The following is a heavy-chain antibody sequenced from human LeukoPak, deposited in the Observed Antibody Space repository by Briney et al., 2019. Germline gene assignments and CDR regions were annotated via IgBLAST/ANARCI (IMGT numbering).Heavy chain of an antibody. J-gene: IGHJ6*03. V-gene: IGHV3-20*03. CDR1: GLTFVDYG. Sequence: SGGSRRLSFEASGLTFVDYGLSWFRQPPGKGLDWFSGINWNGGSTGYADSVKGRFTISRDNAKNSLYLQMNSLRAEDTALYYCAGREDYGGNYYYYYMDVWGKGTTVTVSS. D-gene: IGHD4-23*01. CDR2: INWNGGST. CDR3: AGREDYGGNYYYYYMDV.